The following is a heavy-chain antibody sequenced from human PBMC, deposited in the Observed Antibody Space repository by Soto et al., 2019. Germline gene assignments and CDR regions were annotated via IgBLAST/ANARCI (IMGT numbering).Heavy chain of an antibody. V-gene: IGHV4-39*01. CDR3: ARQRTSVVTQAYFDD. J-gene: IGHJ4*02. CDR2: IYYSGST. Sequence: SETLSLTCTVSGGSINSRSYYWGWIRQSPGKGLEWIGSIYYSGSTYYNPSLKSRVAMSVDTSKDQFSLKLRSVSAADTAVYYCARQRTSVVTQAYFDDWGQGSLVTVSS. D-gene: IGHD2-21*02. CDR1: GGSINSRSYY.